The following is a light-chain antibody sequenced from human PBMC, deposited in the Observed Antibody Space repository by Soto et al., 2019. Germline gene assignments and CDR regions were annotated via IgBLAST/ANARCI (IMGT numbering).Light chain of an antibody. CDR3: SSYTSSSTWV. CDR2: DNN. Sequence: QSVLTQPPSVSAAPGQTVTISCSGSSSNIGNNSVSWYQQLPGTAPKLLIYDNNKRPSGIPDRFSGSKSGTSATLGITGLQTGDEADYYCSSYTSSSTWVFGGGTKLTVL. J-gene: IGLJ3*02. V-gene: IGLV1-51*01. CDR1: SSNIGNNS.